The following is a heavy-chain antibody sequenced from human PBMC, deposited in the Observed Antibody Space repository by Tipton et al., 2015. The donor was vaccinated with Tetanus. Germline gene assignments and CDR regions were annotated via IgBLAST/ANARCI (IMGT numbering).Heavy chain of an antibody. CDR2: IYYSGST. Sequence: TLSLTCTVSGGSISSYYWSWIRQPPGKGLEWIGYIYYSGSTNYNPSLKSRATISVDTSKNQFSLKLSSVNAADTAVYYCASTYSGSYSSYYYYGMDVWGQGTTVTVSS. D-gene: IGHD1-26*01. CDR1: GGSISSYY. V-gene: IGHV4-59*08. J-gene: IGHJ6*02. CDR3: ASTYSGSYSSYYYYGMDV.